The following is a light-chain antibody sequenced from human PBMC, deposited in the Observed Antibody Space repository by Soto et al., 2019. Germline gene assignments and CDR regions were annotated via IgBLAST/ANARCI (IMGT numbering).Light chain of an antibody. V-gene: IGKV3-20*01. Sequence: EIVLTHSPDTLSLSPGERATLSCRASQTISAGYLAWYQQKPGQAPRLLISAAYSRATGIPDRFRGSGSGTDFTLTISGLEPDDFAVYYCQQYVTSPRTFGPGTKVEVK. CDR3: QQYVTSPRT. J-gene: IGKJ4*01. CDR2: AAY. CDR1: QTISAGY.